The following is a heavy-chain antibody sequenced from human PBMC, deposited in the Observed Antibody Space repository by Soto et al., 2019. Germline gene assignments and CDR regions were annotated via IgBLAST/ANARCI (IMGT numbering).Heavy chain of an antibody. Sequence: PGGSLILSCAASGFTFSSYSMNWVRQAPGKGLEWVSSISSSSSYIYYADSVKGRFTISRDNAKNSLYLQMNSLRAEDTAVYYCARAQGSGYPGDGAFDIWGQGTMVTVSS. CDR1: GFTFSSYS. D-gene: IGHD5-12*01. J-gene: IGHJ3*02. CDR2: ISSSSSYI. V-gene: IGHV3-21*01. CDR3: ARAQGSGYPGDGAFDI.